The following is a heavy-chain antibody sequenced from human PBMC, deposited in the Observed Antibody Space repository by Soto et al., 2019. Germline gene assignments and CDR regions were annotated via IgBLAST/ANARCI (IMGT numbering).Heavy chain of an antibody. J-gene: IGHJ5*02. V-gene: IGHV1-69*13. D-gene: IGHD3-22*01. CDR3: ARERGRPYYYDSSGYFFGWFDP. CDR1: GGTFSSYA. CDR2: IIPIFGTA. Sequence: SVKVSCKASGGTFSSYAISWVRQAPGQGLEWMGGIIPIFGTANYAQKFQGRVTITADESTSTAYMELSSLRSEDTAVYYCARERGRPYYYDSSGYFFGWFDPWGQGSLVTVSS.